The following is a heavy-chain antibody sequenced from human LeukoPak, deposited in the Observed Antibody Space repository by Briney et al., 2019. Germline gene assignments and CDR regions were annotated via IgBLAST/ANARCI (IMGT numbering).Heavy chain of an antibody. D-gene: IGHD1-26*01. V-gene: IGHV1-69*05. J-gene: IGHJ4*02. CDR1: GGTFSSYA. CDR2: IIPIFGTA. CDR3: AREVGIRGHFDY. Sequence: ASVKVSCKASGGTFSSYAISWVRQAPGQGLEWMGGIIPIFGTANYAQKFQGRVIITRDTSTSTVYMELSRLRSEDTAVYYCAREVGIRGHFDYWGRGTPVTVSS.